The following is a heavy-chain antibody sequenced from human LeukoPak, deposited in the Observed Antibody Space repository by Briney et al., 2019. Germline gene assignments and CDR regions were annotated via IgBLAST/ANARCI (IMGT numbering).Heavy chain of an antibody. J-gene: IGHJ4*02. Sequence: GASVKVSCKAPGYTFTSCDINWVRQATGQGLEWMGWMNPNSGNIGYGQSFQGRITMTRDISIGTAYMELSNLTSEDTAIYYCTRGSSGRRDNWGQGTLVTVSA. CDR2: MNPNSGNI. D-gene: IGHD6-19*01. V-gene: IGHV1-8*01. CDR1: GYTFTSCD. CDR3: TRGSSGRRDN.